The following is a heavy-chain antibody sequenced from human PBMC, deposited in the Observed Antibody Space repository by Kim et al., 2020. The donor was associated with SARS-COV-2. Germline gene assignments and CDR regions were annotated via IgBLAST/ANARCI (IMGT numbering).Heavy chain of an antibody. V-gene: IGHV3-33*03. Sequence: KYYADAVKGRFTISRDNSKNTLYLQMNSLGAEDTAVYYCAKESSSGYLDYWGQGTLVTVSS. CDR3: AKESSSGYLDY. CDR2: K. D-gene: IGHD3-22*01. J-gene: IGHJ4*02.